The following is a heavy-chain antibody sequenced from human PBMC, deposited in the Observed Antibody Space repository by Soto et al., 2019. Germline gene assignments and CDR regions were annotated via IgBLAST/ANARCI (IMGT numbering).Heavy chain of an antibody. CDR3: VRDEPGGDDLWRNYLKLGDFQH. J-gene: IGHJ1*01. V-gene: IGHV3-21*02. Sequence: EVQLVESGGGLVNPGGSLSLSCEVSGFIFSDFSMTWVRQAPGKGLEWVSSISTGSRYIYYGDSLKGRFTTSRDDAKNSLFLQASCLRAEDTAMYYCVRDEPGGDDLWRNYLKLGDFQHWGQGALVTVSS. CDR1: GFIFSDFS. CDR2: ISTGSRYI. D-gene: IGHD3-3*01.